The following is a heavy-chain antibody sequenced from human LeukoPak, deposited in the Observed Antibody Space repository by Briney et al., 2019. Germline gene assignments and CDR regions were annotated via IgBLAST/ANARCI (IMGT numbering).Heavy chain of an antibody. CDR3: ARVSWGYDFGY. CDR1: GFTVSSNY. CDR2: IYSGGTT. D-gene: IGHD7-27*01. Sequence: GGSLRLSCAASGFTVSSNYMSWVRQAPGKGLEWVSVIYSGGTTYYADSVKGRFTISRDNSNNTVHLQMNSLRVEDTAMYYCARVSWGYDFGYWGLGALVTVSS. V-gene: IGHV3-53*01. J-gene: IGHJ4*02.